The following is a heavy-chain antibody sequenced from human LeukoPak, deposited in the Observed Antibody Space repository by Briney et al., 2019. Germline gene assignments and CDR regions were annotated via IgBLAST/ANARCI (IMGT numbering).Heavy chain of an antibody. CDR2: INTNTGNP. V-gene: IGHV7-4-1*02. CDR3: ARSPPKLYALRSFYPPDY. J-gene: IGHJ4*02. D-gene: IGHD3-10*01. CDR1: GYTFTSYA. Sequence: ASVKVSCKASGYTFTSYAMNWVRQAPGQGLEWMGWINTNTGNPTYAQGFTGRFVFSLDTSVSTAYLQISSLKAEDTAVYYCARSPPKLYALRSFYPPDYWGQGTLVTVSS.